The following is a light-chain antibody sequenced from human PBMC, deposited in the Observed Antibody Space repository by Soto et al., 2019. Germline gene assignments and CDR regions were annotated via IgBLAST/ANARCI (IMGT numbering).Light chain of an antibody. CDR3: QRLNTYPVT. CDR2: AAS. CDR1: QGISRY. Sequence: IQLTQSPSSLSASVGDSVTITCRASQGISRYLSWYQQKPGRAPKLLISAASTLQSGVPARFSGSGSGTDFTLSITSLQPEDFVTYYCQRLNTYPVTFGGGTKVDIK. V-gene: IGKV1-9*01. J-gene: IGKJ4*01.